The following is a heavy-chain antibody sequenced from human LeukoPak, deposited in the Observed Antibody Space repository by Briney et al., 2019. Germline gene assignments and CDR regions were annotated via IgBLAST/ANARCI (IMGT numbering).Heavy chain of an antibody. V-gene: IGHV4-59*01. CDR2: IYYSGST. CDR3: ARVDILTGYTFDY. J-gene: IGHJ4*02. Sequence: PSETLSLTCTVSGGSISSYYWSWIQQPPGKGLEWIGYIYYSGSTNYNPSLKSRVTISVDTSKNQFSPKLSSVTAADTAVYYCARVDILTGYTFDYWGQGTLVTVSS. CDR1: GGSISSYY. D-gene: IGHD3-9*01.